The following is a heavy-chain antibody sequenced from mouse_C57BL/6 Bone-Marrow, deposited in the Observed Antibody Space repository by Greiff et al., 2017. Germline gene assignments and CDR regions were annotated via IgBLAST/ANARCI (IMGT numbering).Heavy chain of an antibody. CDR3: ASNYGSSYVPYY. J-gene: IGHJ2*01. D-gene: IGHD1-1*01. CDR1: GFSLTSYG. CDR2: IWSGGST. Sequence: QVQLKESGPGLVQPSQSLSITCTVSGFSLTSYGVHWVRQSPGKGLEWLGVIWSGGSTDYNAAFISRLSISKDNSTSHVFFKMNSLQADDTAIYYCASNYGSSYVPYYWGRGTTLTVSS. V-gene: IGHV2-2*01.